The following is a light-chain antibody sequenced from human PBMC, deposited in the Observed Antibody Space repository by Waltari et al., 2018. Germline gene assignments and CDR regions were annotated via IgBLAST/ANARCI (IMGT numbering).Light chain of an antibody. J-gene: IGLJ2*01. V-gene: IGLV2-23*03. CDR1: SSDVGSYNL. Sequence: QSALTQPASVSGSPGQSITISCTGTSSDVGSYNLVSWYQQPPGKAPKPMFYEGSTRPSGVSNRFSGSKSGNTASLTISGLQAEDEADYYCCSYAGSSTFVVFGGGTKLTVL. CDR3: CSYAGSSTFVV. CDR2: EGS.